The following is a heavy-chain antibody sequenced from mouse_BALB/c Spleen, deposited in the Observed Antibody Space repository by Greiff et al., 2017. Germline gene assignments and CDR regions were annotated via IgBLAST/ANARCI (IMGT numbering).Heavy chain of an antibody. J-gene: IGHJ4*01. CDR1: GYTFTSYW. Sequence: QVQLQQSGAELAKPGASVKMSCKASGYTFTSYWMHWVKQRPGQGLEWIGYINPSTGYTEYNQKFKDKATLTADKSSSTAYMQLSSLTSEDSAVHYCARPYDYGAMDYWGQGTSVTVSS. V-gene: IGHV1-7*01. CDR3: ARPYDYGAMDY. D-gene: IGHD2-4*01. CDR2: INPSTGYT.